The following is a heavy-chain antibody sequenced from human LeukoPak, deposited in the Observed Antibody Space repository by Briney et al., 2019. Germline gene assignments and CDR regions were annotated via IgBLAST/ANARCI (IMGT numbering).Heavy chain of an antibody. CDR3: ARDLVPSFYGPGSYAY. CDR1: GFTFSSYS. Sequence: PGGSLRLSCAASGFTFSSYSMNWVRQAPGKGLEWVSSISSSSSYIYYADSVKGRFTISRDNAKNSLYLQMNSLRAEDTAVYYCARDLVPSFYGPGSYAYWGQGTLVTASS. J-gene: IGHJ4*02. CDR2: ISSSSSYI. D-gene: IGHD3-10*01. V-gene: IGHV3-21*01.